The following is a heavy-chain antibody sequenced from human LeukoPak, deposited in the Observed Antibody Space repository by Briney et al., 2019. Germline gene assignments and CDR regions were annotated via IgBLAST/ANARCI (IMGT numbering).Heavy chain of an antibody. CDR3: AIHWGSGWYFDL. CDR2: INPKRGDT. CDR1: GYTFIDHY. Sequence: ASVKVSCKASGYTFIDHYLHWVRQAPGQGLEWLGWINPKRGDTNYARDFQGRVTMTRDTSTTTAYMELSSLRSDDTAMYYCAIHWGSGWYFDLWGRGTQVTVSS. D-gene: IGHD7-27*01. J-gene: IGHJ2*01. V-gene: IGHV1-2*02.